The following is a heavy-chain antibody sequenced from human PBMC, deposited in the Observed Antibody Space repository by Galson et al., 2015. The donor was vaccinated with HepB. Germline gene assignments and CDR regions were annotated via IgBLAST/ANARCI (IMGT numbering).Heavy chain of an antibody. J-gene: IGHJ4*02. V-gene: IGHV3-15*01. Sequence: SLRLSCAASGFAFSNARMSWVRQAPGKGLEWVGHIKSKTDGGTTDYAAPVKGRFTISRDNSKNTLYLQMNSLRAEDTAVYYCAKGTSLWFGDTLDYWGQGTLVTVSS. D-gene: IGHD3-10*01. CDR2: IKSKTDGGTT. CDR3: AKGTSLWFGDTLDY. CDR1: GFAFSNAR.